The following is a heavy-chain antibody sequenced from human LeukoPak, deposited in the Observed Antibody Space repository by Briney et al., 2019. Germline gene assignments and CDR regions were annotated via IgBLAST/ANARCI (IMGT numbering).Heavy chain of an antibody. D-gene: IGHD3-10*01. CDR3: GXSGSYYTPSYY. CDR1: DFTVSDNY. J-gene: IGHJ4*02. CDR2: ISDGGVT. Sequence: GGSLRLSCATSDFTVSDNYMSWVRQAPGRGLEWVSVISDGGVTYYADSVKGRFTISRDDSNDTLYLQMNSLRPEDTAVYYCGXSGSYYTPSYYWGQGTLVTVSS. V-gene: IGHV3-53*01.